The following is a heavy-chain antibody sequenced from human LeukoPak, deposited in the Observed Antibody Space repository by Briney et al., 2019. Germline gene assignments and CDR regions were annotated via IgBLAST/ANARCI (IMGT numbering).Heavy chain of an antibody. V-gene: IGHV1-18*01. D-gene: IGHD3-22*01. CDR2: ISAYNGNT. CDR3: ASDHYYDSSGLSFFDY. Sequence: ASVKVSCKASGYTFISYGISWVRQAPGQGLEWMGWISAYNGNTNYAQKLQGRVTMTTDTSTSTAYMELRSLRSDDTAVYYCASDHYYDSSGLSFFDYWGQGTLVTVSS. CDR1: GYTFISYG. J-gene: IGHJ4*02.